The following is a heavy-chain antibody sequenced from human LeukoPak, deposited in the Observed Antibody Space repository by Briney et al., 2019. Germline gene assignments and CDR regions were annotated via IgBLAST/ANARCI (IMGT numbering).Heavy chain of an antibody. J-gene: IGHJ3*02. Sequence: ASVKVSCKASGYTFTGYYMHWVRQAPGQGLEWMGWINPNSGGTNYAQKLQGRVAMTTDTSTTTAYMELRSLRSDDTAVYYCARVAPRRYFDWLPDAFDIWGQGTMVTVSS. CDR3: ARVAPRRYFDWLPDAFDI. D-gene: IGHD3-9*01. V-gene: IGHV1-2*02. CDR1: GYTFTGYY. CDR2: INPNSGGT.